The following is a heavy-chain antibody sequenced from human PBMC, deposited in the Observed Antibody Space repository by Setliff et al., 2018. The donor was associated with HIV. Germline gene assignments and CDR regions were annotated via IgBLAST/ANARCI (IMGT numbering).Heavy chain of an antibody. D-gene: IGHD3-3*01. CDR1: GGSFSGYY. CDR3: ARQHSESGDFDY. V-gene: IGHV4-59*01. J-gene: IGHJ4*02. Sequence: PSETLSLTCAVYGGSFSGYYWSWLRQPPGKGLEYIGYIYYSGSTSYNPSLKSRVTVLVDTSKNQVSLKLRSVTAADTAVYYCARQHSESGDFDYWGQGTLVTVSS. CDR2: IYYSGST.